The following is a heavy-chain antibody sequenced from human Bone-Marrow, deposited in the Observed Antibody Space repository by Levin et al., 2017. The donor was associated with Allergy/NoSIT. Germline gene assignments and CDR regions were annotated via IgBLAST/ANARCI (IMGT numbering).Heavy chain of an antibody. CDR1: GFGVGSNH. J-gene: IGHJ3*02. CDR2: INSGGTT. D-gene: IGHD3-10*01. V-gene: IGHV3-53*01. CDR3: ARRERRDYYSGVGAFHI. Sequence: GGSLRLSCVASGFGVGSNHMIWVRQAPGKGLEWVSFINSGGTTYYAESVKGRFTISRDNSENTLYLQMNSLRAEDTAVYYCARRERRDYYSGVGAFHIWGQGRVVTVSS.